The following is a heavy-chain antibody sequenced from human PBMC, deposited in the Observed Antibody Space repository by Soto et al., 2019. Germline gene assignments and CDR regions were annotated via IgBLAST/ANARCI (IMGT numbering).Heavy chain of an antibody. CDR1: GGSISSSSYY. Sequence: PSETLSLTCTVFGGSISSSSYYWGWIRQPPGKGLEWIGSIYYSGSTYYNPSLKSRVTISVDTSKNQFSLKLSSVTAADTAVYYCARHVTTVSNEFDYWGQGTLVTVSS. V-gene: IGHV4-39*01. CDR2: IYYSGST. CDR3: ARHVTTVSNEFDY. J-gene: IGHJ4*02. D-gene: IGHD4-17*01.